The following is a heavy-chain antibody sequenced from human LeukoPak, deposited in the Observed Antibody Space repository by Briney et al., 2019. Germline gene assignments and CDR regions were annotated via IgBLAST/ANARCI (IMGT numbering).Heavy chain of an antibody. J-gene: IGHJ4*02. V-gene: IGHV3-72*01. CDR1: GFTFSDHY. CDR2: TRNKANSYTT. D-gene: IGHD6-19*01. Sequence: GGSLRLSCAASGFTFSDHYIDWVRQAPGKGLEWVGRTRNKANSYTTEYAASVKGRFTISRDDSKNSLYLQMNSLKTEDTAVYYCARAGDSSGWYYFDYWGQGTLVTVSS. CDR3: ARAGDSSGWYYFDY.